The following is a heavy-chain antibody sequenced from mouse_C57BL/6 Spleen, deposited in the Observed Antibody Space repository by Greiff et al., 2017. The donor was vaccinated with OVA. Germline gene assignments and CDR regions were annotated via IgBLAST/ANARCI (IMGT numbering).Heavy chain of an antibody. CDR3: TRDQGDSGGSSYGYFDV. Sequence: DVLLVESGEGLVKPGGSLKLSCAASGFTFSSYAMSWVRQTPEKRLERVAYISSGGDYIYYADTVKGRFTISRDKSRNTLYLQMSSLKSGDTAVYYCTRDQGDSGGSSYGYFDVWGTGTTVTVSS. CDR2: ISSGGDYI. V-gene: IGHV5-9-1*02. J-gene: IGHJ1*03. D-gene: IGHD1-1*01. CDR1: GFTFSSYA.